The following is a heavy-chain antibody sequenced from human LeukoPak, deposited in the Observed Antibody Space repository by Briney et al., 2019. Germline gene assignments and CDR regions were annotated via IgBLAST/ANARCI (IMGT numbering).Heavy chain of an antibody. Sequence: PGGSLRLSCAASGFTFSSYAMHWVRQAPGKGLEWVSSISSSSSYIYYADSVKGRFTISRDNAKNSLYLQMNSLRAEDTAVYYCARLAVAVTDAFDIWGQGTMVTVSS. V-gene: IGHV3-21*01. CDR3: ARLAVAVTDAFDI. CDR1: GFTFSSYA. J-gene: IGHJ3*02. D-gene: IGHD6-19*01. CDR2: ISSSSSYI.